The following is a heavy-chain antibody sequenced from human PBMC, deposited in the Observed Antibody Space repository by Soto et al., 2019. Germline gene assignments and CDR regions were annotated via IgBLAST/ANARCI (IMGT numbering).Heavy chain of an antibody. V-gene: IGHV1-46*01. CDR3: ARDRARIGNYDSSGYSTSFDY. Sequence: QVQLVQSGAEVKKPGASVKVSCKASGYTFTSYYMHWVRQAPGQGLEWMGIINPSGGSTSYAQKFQGRVTMTRDTSTSTVYMELSSLRSEDTAVYYCARDRARIGNYDSSGYSTSFDYWGQGTLVTVSS. J-gene: IGHJ4*02. CDR2: INPSGGST. D-gene: IGHD3-22*01. CDR1: GYTFTSYY.